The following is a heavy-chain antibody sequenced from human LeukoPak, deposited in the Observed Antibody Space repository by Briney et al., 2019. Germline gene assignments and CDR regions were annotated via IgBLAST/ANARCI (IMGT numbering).Heavy chain of an antibody. CDR3: ARGPLSGWQTDY. Sequence: ASVKVSCKASGYTFTGYYMHWVRPAPGQGLEWMGWINPNSGGTNYAQKFQGRVTMTRDTSISTAYMELSRLRSDDTAVYYCARGPLSGWQTDYWGQGTLVTVSS. CDR2: INPNSGGT. CDR1: GYTFTGYY. D-gene: IGHD6-19*01. J-gene: IGHJ4*02. V-gene: IGHV1-2*02.